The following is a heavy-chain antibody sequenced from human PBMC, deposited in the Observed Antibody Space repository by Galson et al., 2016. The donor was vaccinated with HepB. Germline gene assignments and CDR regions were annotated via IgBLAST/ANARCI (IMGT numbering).Heavy chain of an antibody. CDR3: ARMVYGDAYYFDY. Sequence: TLSLTCTVSSGSISSGGYYWSWIRQHPGKGLEWIGYIYYSGSTYYNPSLKSRVTISVDTSKNQFSLKLSSVTAADTAVYYCARMVYGDAYYFDYWGQGTLVTVSS. CDR1: SGSISSGGYY. V-gene: IGHV4-31*03. J-gene: IGHJ4*02. CDR2: IYYSGST. D-gene: IGHD4-17*01.